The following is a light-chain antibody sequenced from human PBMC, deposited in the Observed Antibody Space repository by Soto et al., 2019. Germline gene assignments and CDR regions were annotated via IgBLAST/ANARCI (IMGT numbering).Light chain of an antibody. J-gene: IGKJ1*01. CDR3: QHYDWSLTWT. Sequence: EIVLTQSPGTLSLSPGESATLSCRASQTVSSSFLAWYQQKRGQAPRLLIYGASARDAGVPDRFNGSGSGTDFTLTISELEPEDFAVYYCQHYDWSLTWTFGPGTNVEIK. CDR1: QTVSSSF. CDR2: GAS. V-gene: IGKV3-20*01.